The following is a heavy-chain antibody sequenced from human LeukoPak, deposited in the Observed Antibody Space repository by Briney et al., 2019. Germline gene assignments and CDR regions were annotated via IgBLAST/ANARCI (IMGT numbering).Heavy chain of an antibody. CDR3: ARRGDSPMIGDH. D-gene: IGHD3-10*02. J-gene: IGHJ4*02. V-gene: IGHV3-69-1*02. Sequence: PGGSLRLSCAAPGFTFSRYGMIRVGQSPAPLLHWLSYLSNTGNIHYAQSVKGRFTISRDNAKSSLYLQMDGLRAEDTAVYYCARRGDSPMIGDHWGQGILVTVAS. CDR2: LSNTGNI. CDR1: GFTFSRYG.